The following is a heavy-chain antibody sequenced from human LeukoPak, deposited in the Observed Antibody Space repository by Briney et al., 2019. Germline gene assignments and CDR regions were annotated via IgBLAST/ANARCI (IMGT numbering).Heavy chain of an antibody. CDR1: GGSISSYY. D-gene: IGHD2-15*01. CDR3: ARGGRWELPPGAFDI. CDR2: IYYSGST. Sequence: SETLSLTCTVSGGSISSYYWSWIRQPPGKGLEWIGYIYYSGSTYYNPSLKSRVTISVDTSKNQFSLKLSSVTAADTAVYYCARGGRWELPPGAFDIWGQGTMVTVSS. J-gene: IGHJ3*02. V-gene: IGHV4-59*08.